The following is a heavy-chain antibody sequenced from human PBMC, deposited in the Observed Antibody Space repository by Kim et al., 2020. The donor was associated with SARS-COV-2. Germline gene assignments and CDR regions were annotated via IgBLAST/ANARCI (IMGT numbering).Heavy chain of an antibody. Sequence: GGSLRLSCAASGFTFSSYAMSWVRQAPGKGLEWVSAISGSGGSTYYADSVKGRFTISRDNSKNTLYLQMNSLRAEDTAVYYCAKPRLAAAGTDVYYGMDVWGQGTTVTVSS. V-gene: IGHV3-23*01. CDR3: AKPRLAAAGTDVYYGMDV. J-gene: IGHJ6*02. CDR1: GFTFSSYA. D-gene: IGHD6-13*01. CDR2: ISGSGGST.